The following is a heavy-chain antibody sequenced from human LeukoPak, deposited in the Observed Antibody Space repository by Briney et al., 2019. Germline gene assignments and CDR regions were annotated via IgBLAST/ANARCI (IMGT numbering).Heavy chain of an antibody. CDR2: IHAIGST. CDR1: GGPMSDSY. Sequence: SETLSLICTVSGGPMSDSYWYWIRHSAATGMEWIGRIHAIGSTNYNPSLKSRVIISLDTSKNQFSPSLSAVTAADTATYYSARILDRDAWGQGTLVTVSP. J-gene: IGHJ3*01. D-gene: IGHD3-22*01. CDR3: ARILDRDA. V-gene: IGHV4-4*07.